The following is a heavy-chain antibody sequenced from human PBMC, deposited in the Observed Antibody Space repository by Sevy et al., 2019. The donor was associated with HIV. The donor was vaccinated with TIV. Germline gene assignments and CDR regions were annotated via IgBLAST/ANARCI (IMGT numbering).Heavy chain of an antibody. V-gene: IGHV1-69*13. CDR2: TIPIFGRT. D-gene: IGHD3-22*01. J-gene: IGHJ3*02. CDR1: GGTFSNSA. CDR3: ARDPLPSSVSGGAFDI. Sequence: ASVKVSCKASGGTFSNSAINWVRQAPGQGLEWMGGTIPIFGRTHYAQKFQGRVSITADESTITAFMELSSLRSEDTAMYYCARDPLPSSVSGGAFDIWGQGTVVTVSS.